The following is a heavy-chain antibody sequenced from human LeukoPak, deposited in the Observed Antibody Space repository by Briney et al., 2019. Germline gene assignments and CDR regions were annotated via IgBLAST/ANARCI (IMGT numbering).Heavy chain of an antibody. Sequence: SGGSLRLSCAASGFTVSSNYMSWVRQAPGKGLEWVSVIYSGGSTYYADSVKGRFTISRDNSKNTLYLQMNSLRAEDTAVYYCTRERFDYFDYWGQGTLVTVSS. V-gene: IGHV3-53*05. CDR3: TRERFDYFDY. CDR1: GFTVSSNY. D-gene: IGHD3-3*01. CDR2: IYSGGST. J-gene: IGHJ4*02.